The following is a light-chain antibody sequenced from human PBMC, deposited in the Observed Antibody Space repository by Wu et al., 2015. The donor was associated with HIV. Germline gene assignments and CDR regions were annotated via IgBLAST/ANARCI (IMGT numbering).Light chain of an antibody. CDR3: QQRRYWPLYT. Sequence: EIVLTQSPGTLSLSPGERATLSCRASQSVSSSYLAWYQLKPGQAPRLLIYDASNRATGIPARFSGSGSGTDFTLTISSLEPEDFAVYYCQQRRYWPLYTFGQGTKLEIK. CDR2: DAS. CDR1: QSVSSSY. V-gene: IGKV3D-20*02. J-gene: IGKJ2*01.